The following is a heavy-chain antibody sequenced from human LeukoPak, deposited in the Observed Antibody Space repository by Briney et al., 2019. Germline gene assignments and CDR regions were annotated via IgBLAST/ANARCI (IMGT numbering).Heavy chain of an antibody. CDR2: IKQDGSQ. Sequence: GGSLRLSCAASGFPFSRHWMGWVRQAPGKGLEWVASIKQDGSQHYVDSVKGRFTISRDNTKSSLSLQMNSLRAEDTAVYYCAKSEDSSGYYQPFFDYWGQGTLVTVSS. CDR1: GFPFSRHW. J-gene: IGHJ4*02. V-gene: IGHV3-7*03. CDR3: AKSEDSSGYYQPFFDY. D-gene: IGHD3-22*01.